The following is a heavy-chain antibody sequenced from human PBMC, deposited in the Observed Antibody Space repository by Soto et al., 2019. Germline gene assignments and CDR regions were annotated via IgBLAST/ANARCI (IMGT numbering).Heavy chain of an antibody. CDR2: IYWDDDK. CDR1: GFSLTTRGVG. D-gene: IGHD3-16*01. CDR3: AHIPNYYQYDWFDP. Sequence: QITLKESGPTLVKPTQTLTLTCTFSGFSLTTRGVGVGWIRQPPGKALECLALIYWDDDKRYSPSLQSRLSMTNDTSKNQVVLTMTNVDPVDTATYYCAHIPNYYQYDWFDPWGQGTLVSVSS. V-gene: IGHV2-5*02. J-gene: IGHJ5*02.